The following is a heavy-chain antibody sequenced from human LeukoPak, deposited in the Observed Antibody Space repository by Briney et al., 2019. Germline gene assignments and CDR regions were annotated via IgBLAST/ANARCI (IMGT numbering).Heavy chain of an antibody. V-gene: IGHV4-59*01. CDR3: ARWGYFDSSGYFVVDY. J-gene: IGHJ4*02. CDR2: IHYSGST. CDR1: GGSISRYY. Sequence: SETLSLTCTVSGGSISRYYWNWIRQPPGERLEWIGWIHYSGSTAYNPSLESRVTMSVDTSKNHISLKMTSVTAADTATYYCARWGYFDSSGYFVVDYWGQGALVTVSS. D-gene: IGHD3-22*01.